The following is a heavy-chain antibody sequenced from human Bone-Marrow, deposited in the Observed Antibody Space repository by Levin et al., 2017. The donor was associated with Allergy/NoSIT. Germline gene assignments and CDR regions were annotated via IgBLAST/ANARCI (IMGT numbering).Heavy chain of an antibody. CDR2: INPNSGGT. V-gene: IGHV1-2*06. CDR3: ARSPNYSLGGNREGYFDY. J-gene: IGHJ4*02. D-gene: IGHD1-26*01. Sequence: PGESLKISCQASGYTFTGYYMHWVRQAPGQGLEWMGRINPNSGGTNYAQKFQGRVTMTRDTSISTAYMELSRLRSDDTAVYYCARSPNYSLGGNREGYFDYWGQGTLVTVSS. CDR1: GYTFTGYY.